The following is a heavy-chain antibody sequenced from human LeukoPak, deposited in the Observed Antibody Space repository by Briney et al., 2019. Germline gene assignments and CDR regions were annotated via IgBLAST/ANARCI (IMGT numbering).Heavy chain of an antibody. CDR1: GFTFSGYW. J-gene: IGHJ6*03. V-gene: IGHV3-74*03. D-gene: IGHD3-3*01. CDR2: IDNDGHGI. CDR3: ATGGGWVPSFGVVTHIDV. Sequence: GGSLTLSCAASGFTFSGYWMHWVRQGPEKGLELVSRIDNDGHGILYADSVKGRFTTSRDNAKNTLYLQMNSLRFEDTAVYYCATGGGWVPSFGVVTHIDVWGKGTTITV.